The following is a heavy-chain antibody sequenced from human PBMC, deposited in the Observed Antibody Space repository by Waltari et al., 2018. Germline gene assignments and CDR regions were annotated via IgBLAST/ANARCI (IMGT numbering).Heavy chain of an antibody. J-gene: IGHJ4*02. CDR2: IKPISGGT. V-gene: IGHV1-2*02. CDR3: ARGDSGYIDD. CDR1: GYSFTDFY. D-gene: IGHD1-26*01. Sequence: QVPLVQSGAEVKKPGASVKVSCKASGYSFTDFYIHWVRQAPGQGGEWMGWIKPISGGTTCAKKFQDRVTMTGDTSSGTACMELTGLRSDDTAVYCCARGDSGYIDDWGQGTLVSVSS.